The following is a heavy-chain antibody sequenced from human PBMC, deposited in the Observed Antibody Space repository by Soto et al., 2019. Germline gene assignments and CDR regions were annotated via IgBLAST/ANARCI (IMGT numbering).Heavy chain of an antibody. CDR1: GGSISSYY. D-gene: IGHD3-16*01. V-gene: IGHV4-59*08. CDR3: ARQGGLTPFDY. J-gene: IGHJ4*02. CDR2: IYYSGST. Sequence: PSETLSLTFTVSGGSISSYYWSWIRQPPGKGLEWIGYIYYSGSTNYDPSLKSRVTISVDTSKNQFSLKLSSVTAADTAVYYCARQGGLTPFDYWGQGTLVTVSS.